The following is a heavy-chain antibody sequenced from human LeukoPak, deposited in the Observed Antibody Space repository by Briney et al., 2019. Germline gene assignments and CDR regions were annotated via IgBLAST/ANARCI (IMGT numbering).Heavy chain of an antibody. CDR3: AREKTACGGDCYDS. CDR1: GVTFSSYE. Sequence: GGSLRLSCAASGVTFSSYEMNWVRQAPGEGLEWGSYISSSGTPIHYADSVKGGFTISRDNAKNSLFLQMNSLRAEDTAVYYCAREKTACGGDCYDSWGQGTLVTVSS. J-gene: IGHJ4*02. CDR2: ISSSGTPI. V-gene: IGHV3-48*03. D-gene: IGHD2-21*01.